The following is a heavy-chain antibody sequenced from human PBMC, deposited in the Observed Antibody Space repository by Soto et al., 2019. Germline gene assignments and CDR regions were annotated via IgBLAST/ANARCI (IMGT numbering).Heavy chain of an antibody. D-gene: IGHD3-22*01. Sequence: KTSETLSLTCTVSGGSISSGGYYWSWIRQHPGKGLEWIGYIYYSGSTYYNPSLKSRVTISVDTSKNQFSLKLSSVTAADTAVYYCARESYYDSSGYYDRYFDLWGRGTLVTV. V-gene: IGHV4-31*03. CDR1: GGSISSGGYY. J-gene: IGHJ2*01. CDR3: ARESYYDSSGYYDRYFDL. CDR2: IYYSGST.